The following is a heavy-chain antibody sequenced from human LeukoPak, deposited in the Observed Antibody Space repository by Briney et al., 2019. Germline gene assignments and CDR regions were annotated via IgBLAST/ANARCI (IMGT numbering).Heavy chain of an antibody. Sequence: ASVKVSCKASGGTFSSYAISWVRHAPGQGLEWMGGIIPIFGTANYAQKFQGRVTITADESTSTAYMELSSLRSEDTAVYYCARDLFYDILTGDWGQGTLVTVSS. CDR2: IIPIFGTA. J-gene: IGHJ4*02. CDR3: ARDLFYDILTGD. V-gene: IGHV1-69*13. D-gene: IGHD3-9*01. CDR1: GGTFSSYA.